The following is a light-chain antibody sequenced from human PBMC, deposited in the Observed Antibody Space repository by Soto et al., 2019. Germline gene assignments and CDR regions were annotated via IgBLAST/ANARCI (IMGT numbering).Light chain of an antibody. J-gene: IGKJ1*01. V-gene: IGKV3-15*01. CDR2: DVS. Sequence: EMVLTQSPSTVSLSPGERATLSCKASQSARSSLGWYQQKPGQPPRLLIRDVSIRATGIPARFNGSGSGTEFTLTISSLQSEDFAVYYCQQYNNWPQTFGQGTKMDIK. CDR3: QQYNNWPQT. CDR1: QSARSS.